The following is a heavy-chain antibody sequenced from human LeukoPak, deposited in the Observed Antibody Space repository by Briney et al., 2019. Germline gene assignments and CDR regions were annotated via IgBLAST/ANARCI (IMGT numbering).Heavy chain of an antibody. CDR3: ASRLGTTVVTGFDY. CDR2: IKQDGSEK. V-gene: IGHV3-7*01. J-gene: IGHJ4*02. D-gene: IGHD4-23*01. CDR1: GCTFSSYW. Sequence: GRSLRLSCAASGCTFSSYWMSWVHQAPGKGLEWVANIKQDGSEKYYVDSVQGRFTISRDNAKNSLYLQMNSLRAEDTAVYYCASRLGTTVVTGFDYWGQGTLVTVSS.